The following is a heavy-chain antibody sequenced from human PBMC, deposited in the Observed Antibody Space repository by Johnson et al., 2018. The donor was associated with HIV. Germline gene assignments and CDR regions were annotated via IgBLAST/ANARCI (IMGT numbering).Heavy chain of an antibody. CDR2: IKQDGSEK. J-gene: IGHJ3*02. Sequence: QLVESGGGLVQPGGSLRLSCAASGFTFSSYWMSWVRQAPGKGLEWVANIKQDGSEKYYVDSVKGRFTISRDNAKNSLYLQMNGLRAEDTAVYHCAKDLYSSSWTNDAFDIWGQGTMVTVSS. V-gene: IGHV3-7*01. CDR3: AKDLYSSSWTNDAFDI. CDR1: GFTFSSYW. D-gene: IGHD6-13*01.